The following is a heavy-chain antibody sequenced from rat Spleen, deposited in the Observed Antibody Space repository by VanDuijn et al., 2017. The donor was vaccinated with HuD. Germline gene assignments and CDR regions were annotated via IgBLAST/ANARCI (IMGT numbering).Heavy chain of an antibody. D-gene: IGHD4-4*01. J-gene: IGHJ2*01. Sequence: EVQLVESGGGLVQPGRSLKLSCEASGFTFSNYDMAWVRQAPTKGLEWVASISWGGSSTYYLDNVKGRFTISRDNAQNTLWLQMTKLGSEDTAIYYCVREELGVRDWGQGVMVTVSS. CDR3: VREELGVRD. V-gene: IGHV5-29*01. CDR1: GFTFSNYD. CDR2: ISWGGSST.